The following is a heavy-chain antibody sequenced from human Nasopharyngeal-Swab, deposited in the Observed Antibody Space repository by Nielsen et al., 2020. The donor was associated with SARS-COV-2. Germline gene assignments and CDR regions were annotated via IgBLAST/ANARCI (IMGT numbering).Heavy chain of an antibody. J-gene: IGHJ6*03. CDR2: INHSGST. D-gene: IGHD2-2*01. Sequence: RQAPGKGLEWIAEINHSGSTNYNPPLKSRVTLSVDTSMNQFSLELSSVTAADTAVYYCARGLSGIVPAPILGLGPYYSYYYMDVWGKGTTVTVSS. V-gene: IGHV4-34*01. CDR3: ARGLSGIVPAPILGLGPYYSYYYMDV.